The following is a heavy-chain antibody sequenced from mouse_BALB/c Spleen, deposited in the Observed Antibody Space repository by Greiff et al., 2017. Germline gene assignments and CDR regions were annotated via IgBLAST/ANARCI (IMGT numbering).Heavy chain of an antibody. Sequence: EVQLVESGGGLVKPGGSLKLSCAASGFTFSDYYMYWVRQTPEKRLEWVATISDGGSYTYYPDSVKGRFTISRDNAKNNLYLQMSSLKSEDTAMYYCARGSMIPYAMDYWGQGTSVTVSS. CDR2: ISDGGSYT. D-gene: IGHD2-3*01. J-gene: IGHJ4*01. CDR1: GFTFSDYY. CDR3: ARGSMIPYAMDY. V-gene: IGHV5-4*02.